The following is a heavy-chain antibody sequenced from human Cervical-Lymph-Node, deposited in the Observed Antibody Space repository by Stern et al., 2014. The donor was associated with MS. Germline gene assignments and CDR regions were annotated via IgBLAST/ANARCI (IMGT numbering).Heavy chain of an antibody. CDR1: GGSISSGGYY. J-gene: IGHJ4*02. D-gene: IGHD6-13*01. Sequence: QLQLQESGPGLVKPSQTLSLTCTVSGGSISSGGYYWSWIRQHPGKGLEWIGYIYYSGSTYYNPFLKSRVNISVDTSKNQFSLKLSSVTAADTAVYYCARVDSSSWDFDYWGQGTLVTVSS. V-gene: IGHV4-31*03. CDR2: IYYSGST. CDR3: ARVDSSSWDFDY.